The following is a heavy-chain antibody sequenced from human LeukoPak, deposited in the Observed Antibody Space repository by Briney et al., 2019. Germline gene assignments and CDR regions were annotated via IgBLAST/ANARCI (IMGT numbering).Heavy chain of an antibody. D-gene: IGHD2-8*01. CDR3: ARGIMYYFYAMDV. J-gene: IGHJ6*02. Sequence: GGSLRLSCAASGFTFSSYWMHWVRQAPGKGLVWVSRIVSGGSSTSYADSVKGRFTISRDNAKNSLYLQMNTLRADDTAVYYCARGIMYYFYAMDVWGQGTTVAVSS. V-gene: IGHV3-74*01. CDR1: GFTFSSYW. CDR2: IVSGGSST.